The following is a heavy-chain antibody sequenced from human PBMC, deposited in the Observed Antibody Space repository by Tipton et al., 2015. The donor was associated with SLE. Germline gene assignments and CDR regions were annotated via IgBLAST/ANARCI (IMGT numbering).Heavy chain of an antibody. D-gene: IGHD2-15*01. CDR3: AGYSLTRWPLDL. J-gene: IGHJ2*01. V-gene: IGHV4-59*01. CDR2: IYYSGGT. Sequence: TLSLTCTVSGGSMSTYYWNWIWLPPGKGLELIGYIYYSGGTSYNPSLNSRVTISVDTSRNQFYLKLTSVTAAAPAVYYCAGYSLTRWPLDLWGRGTLVTVSS. CDR1: GGSMSTYY.